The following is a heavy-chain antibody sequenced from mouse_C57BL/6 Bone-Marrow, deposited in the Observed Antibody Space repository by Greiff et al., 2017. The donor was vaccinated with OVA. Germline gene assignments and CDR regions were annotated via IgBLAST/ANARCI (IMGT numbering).Heavy chain of an antibody. CDR1: GFNIKDDY. Sequence: EVKLQESGAELVRPGASVKLSCTASGFNIKDDYMHWVKQRPEQGLEWIGWIDPENGDTEYASKFQGKATITADTSSNTAYLQLSSLTSEDTAVYYCTNYGFADWGQGTLVTVSA. CDR2: IDPENGDT. CDR3: TNYGFAD. V-gene: IGHV14-4*01. D-gene: IGHD1-1*01. J-gene: IGHJ3*01.